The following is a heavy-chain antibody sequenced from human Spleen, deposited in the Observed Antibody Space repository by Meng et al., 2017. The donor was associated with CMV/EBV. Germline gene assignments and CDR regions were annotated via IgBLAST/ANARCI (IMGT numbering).Heavy chain of an antibody. J-gene: IGHJ4*02. CDR3: ARFRGSGWYSFDY. D-gene: IGHD6-19*01. V-gene: IGHV3-21*01. CDR1: GFTFSSYS. Sequence: EVQLVEPGGXLVKPGGXLRLPCAASGFTFSSYSMNWVRQAPGKGLEWVSSISSSSSYIYYADSVKGRFTISRDNAKNSLYLQMNSLRAEDTAVYYCARFRGSGWYSFDYWGQVTLVTVSS. CDR2: ISSSSSYI.